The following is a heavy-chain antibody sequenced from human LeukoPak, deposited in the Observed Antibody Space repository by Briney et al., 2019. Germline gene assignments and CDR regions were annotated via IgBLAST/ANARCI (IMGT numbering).Heavy chain of an antibody. CDR3: AEYLDY. CDR2: ISGSGST. J-gene: IGHJ4*02. CDR1: GFTFSDYS. Sequence: GGSLRLSCAASGFTFSDYSMNWVRQAPGKGLEWVSTISGSGSTYYADAVKGRFTISRDNSKNTLYLQMNSLRADDTAIYYCAEYLDYWGQGTLVTVSS. V-gene: IGHV3-23*01.